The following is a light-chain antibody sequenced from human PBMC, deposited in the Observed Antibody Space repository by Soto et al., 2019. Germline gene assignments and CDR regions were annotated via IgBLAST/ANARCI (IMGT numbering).Light chain of an antibody. Sequence: DIQMTQSPSSLSASVGDTVTISCQASQDITTYLNWYQQKPGKAPKLLIYDASNLETGVSSRFSGGGSGTDFTFTINSLQPEDSGTYYCQQYGNLPALTFGGGTKVQI. CDR1: QDITTY. J-gene: IGKJ4*01. CDR2: DAS. V-gene: IGKV1-33*01. CDR3: QQYGNLPALT.